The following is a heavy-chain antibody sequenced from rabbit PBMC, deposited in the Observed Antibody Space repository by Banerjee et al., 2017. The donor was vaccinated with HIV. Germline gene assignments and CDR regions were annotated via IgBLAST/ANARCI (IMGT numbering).Heavy chain of an antibody. V-gene: IGHV1S40*01. CDR1: GFSFSSYYY. D-gene: IGHD1-1*01. Sequence: QSLEESGGDLVKPGASLTLTCTASGFSFSSYYYMYWVRQAPGKGLEWIACINTISGDTVYATWAKGRFTISKASWTTVTLQMTSLTAADTASYFCARGDSGYGVNFNLWGPGTLVTVS. J-gene: IGHJ4*01. CDR2: INTISGDT. CDR3: ARGDSGYGVNFNL.